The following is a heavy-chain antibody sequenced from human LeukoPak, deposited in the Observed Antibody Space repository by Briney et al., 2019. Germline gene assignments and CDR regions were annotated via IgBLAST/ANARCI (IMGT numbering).Heavy chain of an antibody. V-gene: IGHV1-46*01. CDR2: INPSGGST. CDR3: ARAQKTGTTSKFSFDY. CDR1: GGTFSSYT. J-gene: IGHJ4*02. Sequence: ASVKVSCKASGGTFSSYTISWVRQAPGQGLEWMGIINPSGGSTSYAQKFQGRVTMTRDTSTSTVYMELSSLRSEDTAVYYCARAQKTGTTSKFSFDYWGQGTLVTVSS. D-gene: IGHD1-7*01.